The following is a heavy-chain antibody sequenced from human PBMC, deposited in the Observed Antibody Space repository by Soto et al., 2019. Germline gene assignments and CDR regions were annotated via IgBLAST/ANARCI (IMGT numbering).Heavy chain of an antibody. Sequence: SDTLSLTCAVYGGSYSGHSWTWIRQYPGKGLEWVGDINHSGSVNYSPSLKSRVTISLDTSKNQFSLTLSAVTAADTAMYYCSTRAYDTNGYYRFDPWGQGTLVT. V-gene: IGHV4-34*01. CDR3: STRAYDTNGYYRFDP. CDR1: GGSYSGHS. J-gene: IGHJ5*01. CDR2: INHSGSV. D-gene: IGHD3-22*01.